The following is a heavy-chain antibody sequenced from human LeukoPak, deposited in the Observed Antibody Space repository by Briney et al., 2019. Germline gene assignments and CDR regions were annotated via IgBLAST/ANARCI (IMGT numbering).Heavy chain of an antibody. CDR1: GGSFSGYY. D-gene: IGHD7-27*01. CDR2: INHSGST. V-gene: IGHV4-34*01. Sequence: KPSETLSLTCAVYGGSFSGYYWSWIRQPPGKGLEWIGEINHSGSTNYNPSLKSRVTISVDTSRNQFSLKLSSVTAADTAVYYCARCLGPLDYWGQGTLVTVSS. J-gene: IGHJ4*02. CDR3: ARCLGPLDY.